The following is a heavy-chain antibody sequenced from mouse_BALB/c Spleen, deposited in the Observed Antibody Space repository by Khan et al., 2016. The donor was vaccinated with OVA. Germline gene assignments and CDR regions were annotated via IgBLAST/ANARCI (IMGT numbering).Heavy chain of an antibody. CDR3: ATIGTYCVSFAY. V-gene: IGHV1S136*01. CDR1: GYTFTSYV. J-gene: IGHJ3*01. CDR2: IYPFNDDT. Sequence: IQLVQSGPELVKPGASVKMSCKASGYTFTSYVMHWVKQKPGLGLEWIGYIYPFNDDTKYNEKFKGKATLTSDNSSSTAYMELSSLTSDDSAVYYCATIGTYCVSFAYWGQGTLVTVSA. D-gene: IGHD2-14*01.